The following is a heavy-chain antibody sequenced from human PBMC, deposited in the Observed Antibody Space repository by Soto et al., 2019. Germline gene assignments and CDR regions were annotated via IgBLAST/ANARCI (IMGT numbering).Heavy chain of an antibody. V-gene: IGHV3-30*02. CDR3: ARDSIDFYAMAV. CDR1: GFNISDYG. Sequence: QVQLVESGGGVVQPGGSLRLSCAVSGFNISDYGMHWVRQVPGKGLEWLALLRYDGNRKSYGDSVKGRFTLSRDKPKNELYVEMYRPRAGDTAVYYCARDSIDFYAMAVWGQGTTVTISS. CDR2: LRYDGNRK. D-gene: IGHD6-6*01. J-gene: IGHJ6*02.